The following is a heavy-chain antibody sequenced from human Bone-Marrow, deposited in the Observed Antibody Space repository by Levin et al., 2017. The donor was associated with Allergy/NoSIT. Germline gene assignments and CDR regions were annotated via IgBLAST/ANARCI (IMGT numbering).Heavy chain of an antibody. CDR3: ARESGTLWAVAGALGY. J-gene: IGHJ4*02. V-gene: IGHV6-1*01. CDR1: GDSVSSNSAA. CDR2: TYYRSKWYN. D-gene: IGHD6-19*01. Sequence: PSETLSLTCAISGDSVSSNSAAWNWIRQSPSRGLEWLGRTYYRSKWYNDYAVSVKSRITINPDTSKNQFSLQLNSVTPEDTAVYYCARESGTLWAVAGALGYWGQGTLVTVSS.